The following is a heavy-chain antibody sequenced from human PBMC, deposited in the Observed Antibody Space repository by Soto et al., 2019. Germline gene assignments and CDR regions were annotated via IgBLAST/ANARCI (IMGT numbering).Heavy chain of an antibody. J-gene: IGHJ6*02. D-gene: IGHD3-3*01. CDR3: AKGSGDITIFGVVLSYGMDV. CDR1: GFTFSSYA. CDR2: ISGSGGST. V-gene: IGHV3-23*01. Sequence: GGSLRLSCAASGFTFSSYAMNWVRQAPGKGLEWVSAISGSGGSTYYADSVKGRFTISRDNSKNTLYLQMNSLRAEDTAVYYCAKGSGDITIFGVVLSYGMDVWGQGTTVTVSS.